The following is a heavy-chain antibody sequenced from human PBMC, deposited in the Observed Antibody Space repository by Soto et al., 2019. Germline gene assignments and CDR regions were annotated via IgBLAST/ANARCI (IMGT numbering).Heavy chain of an antibody. CDR1: GYTFRNYD. Sequence: QVQLVQSGAELRKPGASLKVSCKTSGYTFRNYDISWVRQAPGQGLEWMGWISNYNAYTHSAKKFQGRVIKTIESSTSSAFLELTNLITDDTAFYYRAHNITSRIDSWGQGPLFTVCS. CDR3: AHNITSRIDS. D-gene: IGHD2-2*01. J-gene: IGHJ5*01. CDR2: ISNYNAYT. V-gene: IGHV1-18*01.